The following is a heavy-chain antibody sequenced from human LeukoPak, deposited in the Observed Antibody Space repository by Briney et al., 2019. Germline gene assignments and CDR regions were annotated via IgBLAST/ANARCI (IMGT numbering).Heavy chain of an antibody. V-gene: IGHV3-7*01. Sequence: GRSLRLSCAASRFTFSSYWMSWVRQAPGKGLEWVTNIKQEGSEKYYVDSVKGRFTISRDNAKNSLYLQMNSLRPEDTAVYYCARDLCSGYDGGDYWGQGTLVTVSS. CDR3: ARDLCSGYDGGDY. J-gene: IGHJ4*02. CDR1: RFTFSSYW. D-gene: IGHD5-12*01. CDR2: IKQEGSEK.